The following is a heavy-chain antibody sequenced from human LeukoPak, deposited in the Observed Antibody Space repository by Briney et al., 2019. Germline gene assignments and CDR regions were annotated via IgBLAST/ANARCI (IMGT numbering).Heavy chain of an antibody. J-gene: IGHJ3*02. Sequence: PETLSLTCTVSGGSISSYYWSWIRQLAGKGLEWIGRIYTSGSTNYNPSLKSRVTMSVDTSKNQFSLKLSSVTAADTAVYYCARSGYSYGADAFDIWGQGTMVTVSS. CDR2: IYTSGST. V-gene: IGHV4-4*07. D-gene: IGHD5-18*01. CDR3: ARSGYSYGADAFDI. CDR1: GGSISSYY.